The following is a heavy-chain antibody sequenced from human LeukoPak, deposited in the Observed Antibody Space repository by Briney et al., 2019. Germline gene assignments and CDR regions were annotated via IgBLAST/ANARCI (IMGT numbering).Heavy chain of an antibody. CDR1: GGSFTYYH. CDR2: INHSGST. V-gene: IGHV4-34*01. CDR3: ARDPDVYFDY. Sequence: PSETLSLTCTVYGGSFTYYHWSWIRQPPGKGLEWIGDINHSGSTNYNPALKSRVTISLETSKNQFSLELNSVTAADTAVYYCARDPDVYFDYWGQGTLVTVSS. J-gene: IGHJ4*02.